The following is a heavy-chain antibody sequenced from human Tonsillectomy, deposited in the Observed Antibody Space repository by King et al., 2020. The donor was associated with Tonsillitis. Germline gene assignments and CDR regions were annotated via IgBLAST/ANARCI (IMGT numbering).Heavy chain of an antibody. CDR2: ISWDGGST. D-gene: IGHD2-15*01. CDR1: GFTFDDYA. CDR3: AKAVALYCRGGSCYSHYFDY. Sequence: VQLVESGGVVVQPGGSLRLSCAASGFTFDDYAMHWVRQAPGKGLEWVSLISWDGGSTYYADSVKGRFTISRDNSKNSLYLQMNSLRAEDTALYYCAKAVALYCRGGSCYSHYFDYWCQGTLGTVSS. V-gene: IGHV3-43D*03. J-gene: IGHJ4*02.